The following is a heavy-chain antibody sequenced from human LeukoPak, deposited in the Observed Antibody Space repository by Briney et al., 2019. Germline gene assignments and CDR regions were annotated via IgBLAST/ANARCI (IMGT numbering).Heavy chain of an antibody. V-gene: IGHV3-30*18. D-gene: IGHD2-15*01. CDR2: ISNDGYSQ. Sequence: GGSLRLSCAASGFIFSNCGILWVRQAAGKGLKWMTSISNDGYSQYSADSMKGRITISRDNSKNMVYLKMNSLRVEDTALYYCAKDRDRGVVGMDVWGQGTTLFVSS. CDR1: GFIFSNCG. CDR3: AKDRDRGVVGMDV. J-gene: IGHJ6*02.